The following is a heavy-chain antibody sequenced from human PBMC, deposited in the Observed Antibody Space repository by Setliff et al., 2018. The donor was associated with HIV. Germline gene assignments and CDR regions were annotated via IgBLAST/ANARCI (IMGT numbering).Heavy chain of an antibody. J-gene: IGHJ4*02. D-gene: IGHD6-19*01. V-gene: IGHV4-30-4*01. Sequence: PSETLSLTCAVSGASFVGDNHWSWIRQTPERGLEWIAYFMYTDIHYVNYLNYRNPSLASRLSISVDNSKNQFSLTLSSVTAADTAVYYCARARSDWYNVRPYYFDLWGQGTPVTVSS. CDR2: FMYTDIHYVNYLN. CDR1: GASFVGDNH. CDR3: ARARSDWYNVRPYYFDL.